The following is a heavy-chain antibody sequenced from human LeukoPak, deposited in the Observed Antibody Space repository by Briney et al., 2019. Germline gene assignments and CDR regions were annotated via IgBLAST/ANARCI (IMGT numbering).Heavy chain of an antibody. CDR1: GYIFTSYW. CDR3: ARGYYYFDY. J-gene: IGHJ4*02. D-gene: IGHD3-22*01. Sequence: GESLKISCKGSGYIFTSYWIGWVRQMPGEGLEWMGIIYPADSHPRYSPSFQGQVTISADKSISTAYLQWSSLKASDTAIYYCARGYYYFDYWGQGTLVTVSS. V-gene: IGHV5-51*01. CDR2: IYPADSHP.